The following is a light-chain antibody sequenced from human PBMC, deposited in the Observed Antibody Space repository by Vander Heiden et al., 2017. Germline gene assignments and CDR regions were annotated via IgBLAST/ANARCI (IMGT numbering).Light chain of an antibody. V-gene: IGKV1-5*03. CDR2: KAS. J-gene: IGKJ1*01. CDR1: QPINYY. Sequence: DIPMTQSPSTLSASVGDRVAITCRASQPINYYLAWYQQKPGKAPKVLIYKASSLESGLPSRFSGSGSGTEFTLTINSLQPDDFATYYCQQFHSFPVTFGQGTKVEIK. CDR3: QQFHSFPVT.